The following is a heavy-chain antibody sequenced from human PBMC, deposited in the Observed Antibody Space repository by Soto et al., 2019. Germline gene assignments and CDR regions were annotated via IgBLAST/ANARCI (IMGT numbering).Heavy chain of an antibody. CDR2: TYYRSKWYK. CDR3: ARGAVADYSRVFDY. CDR1: GDSVSSNSAA. J-gene: IGHJ4*02. V-gene: IGHV6-1*01. Sequence: PSQTLSLTCAISGDSVSSNSAAWNWIRQSPSRGLEWLGRTYYRSKWYKDYDLSVKSRITISLDTSKNQISLQPNSVTPEDTAVYYCARGAVADYSRVFDYWGQGTLVTVSS. D-gene: IGHD6-19*01.